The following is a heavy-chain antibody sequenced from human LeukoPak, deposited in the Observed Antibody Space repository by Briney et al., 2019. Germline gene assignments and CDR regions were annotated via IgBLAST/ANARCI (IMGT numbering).Heavy chain of an antibody. CDR1: GFTFTNYG. J-gene: IGHJ4*02. V-gene: IGHV3-21*06. CDR3: ARDSSIGYDRVNFDY. CDR2: ISSSSTFK. Sequence: GGSLRLSCAASGFTFTNYGLHWVRQAPGKGLEWVSSISSSSTFKHYADSLKGRFTISRDNARNSLFLQMNSLRAEDTAVYYCARDSSIGYDRVNFDYWGQGTLVTVSS. D-gene: IGHD3-22*01.